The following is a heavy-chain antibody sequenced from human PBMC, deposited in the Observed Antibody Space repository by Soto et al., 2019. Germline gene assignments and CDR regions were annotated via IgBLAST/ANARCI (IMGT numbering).Heavy chain of an antibody. J-gene: IGHJ4*02. V-gene: IGHV3-23*01. D-gene: IGHD6-19*01. CDR1: GFTFSSHA. Sequence: EVQLLESGGGLVQPGGSLRLSCAVSGFTFSSHAMSWVRQAPGKGLECVSSITSSGDSTYYADSVKGPFTISRNKSKSTLYLQMNSLRAYDTAVYYCANNLQFSGWLSAQTFDYWGQGTQVTVSS. CDR2: ITSSGDST. CDR3: ANNLQFSGWLSAQTFDY.